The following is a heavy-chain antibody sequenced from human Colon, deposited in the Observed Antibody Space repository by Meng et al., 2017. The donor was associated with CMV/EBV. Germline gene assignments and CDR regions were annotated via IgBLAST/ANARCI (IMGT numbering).Heavy chain of an antibody. D-gene: IGHD3-10*01. J-gene: IGHJ5*02. CDR3: ARGHGSGTPGWFDP. V-gene: IGHV4-30-4*01. CDR1: GGSIRSGGYY. CDR2: IYHSGST. Sequence: VSGGSIRSGGYYWTWLRQPPGKGLEWIGYIYHSGSTYYTPSLKSRVIISVDTSKNQFSLKLSSVTAADTAVYCCARGHGSGTPGWFDPWGQGTLVTVSS.